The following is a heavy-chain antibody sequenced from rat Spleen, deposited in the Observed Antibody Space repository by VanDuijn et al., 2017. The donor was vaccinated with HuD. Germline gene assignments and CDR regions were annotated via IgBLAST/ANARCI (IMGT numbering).Heavy chain of an antibody. J-gene: IGHJ2*01. D-gene: IGHD1-4*01. CDR1: GFSLTNFG. Sequence: QVQLKESGPGLVQPSQTLSLTCTVSGFSLTNFGVTWVRQPPGKGLEWIGAIWSGGTTDNNSALKSRLSISRDTSKSQVFLKMNIRQNEDTAIYFGIRESRPGYNSHGFVYCGQGVMVTASS. V-gene: IGHV2-15*01. CDR2: IWSGGTT. CDR3: IRESRPGYNSHGFVY.